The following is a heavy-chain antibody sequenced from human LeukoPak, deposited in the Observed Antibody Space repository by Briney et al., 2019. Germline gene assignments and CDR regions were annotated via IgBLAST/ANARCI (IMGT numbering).Heavy chain of an antibody. CDR1: GGPVTSSSYY. D-gene: IGHD6-19*01. CDR3: ARKDWSVAADFDY. J-gene: IGHJ4*02. V-gene: IGHV4-39*01. CDR2: IYYSGST. Sequence: SETLSLTCTVSGGPVTSSSYYWGWIRQPPGRGLEWIGHIYYSGSTSYNPSLKSRVSMSVDTSTNQFSLKLSFVTAADTAIYYCARKDWSVAADFDYWGQGILVTVSS.